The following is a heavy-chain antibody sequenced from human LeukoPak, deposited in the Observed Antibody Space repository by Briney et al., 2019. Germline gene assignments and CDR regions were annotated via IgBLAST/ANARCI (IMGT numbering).Heavy chain of an antibody. D-gene: IGHD6-13*01. Sequence: PGRSLGLSCAASGFTFSTYAIHWVRQAPGKGLEWVGRIKSKTDGGTPDYAAPVKGRFTISRDDSKNTLYLQMNSLKTEDTAVYYCTGVSRSSWYDYWGQGTLVTVSS. CDR2: IKSKTDGGTP. V-gene: IGHV3-15*01. CDR1: GFTFSTYA. J-gene: IGHJ4*02. CDR3: TGVSRSSWYDY.